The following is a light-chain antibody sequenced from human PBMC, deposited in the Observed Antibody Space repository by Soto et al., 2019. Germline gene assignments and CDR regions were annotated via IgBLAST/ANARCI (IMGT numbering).Light chain of an antibody. J-gene: IGKJ1*01. CDR3: QQHDSHST. CDR2: SVS. V-gene: IGKV1-5*03. Sequence: QSPSTLSASVGDRVTITCRASQSIRPWLAWYQQKPGKPPNLLIYSVSNLESGVPSRFSGSGSATEFTLTISSLQPDDFATYYCQQHDSHSTFGQGTKVDSK. CDR1: QSIRPW.